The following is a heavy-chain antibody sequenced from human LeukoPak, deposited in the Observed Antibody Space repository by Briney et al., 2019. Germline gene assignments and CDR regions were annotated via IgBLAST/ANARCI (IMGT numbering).Heavy chain of an antibody. CDR2: ISGSGGSS. D-gene: IGHD3-3*01. CDR3: AKAWDYDFWSGLFDP. CDR1: GFTFSSYA. J-gene: IGHJ5*02. V-gene: IGHV3-23*01. Sequence: GGSLRLSCAASGFTFSSYAMSWVRQAPGKGLEWVSAISGSGGSSFYADSVKGRLTISRVNCKNTLYQQMNSLIAVDTAVFSCAKAWDYDFWSGLFDPWGRGTLVSVSS.